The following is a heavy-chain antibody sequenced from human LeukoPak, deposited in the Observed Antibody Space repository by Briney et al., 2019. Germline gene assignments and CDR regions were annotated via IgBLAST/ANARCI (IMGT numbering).Heavy chain of an antibody. CDR2: INHGGST. CDR3: ARSRVTTTRRRMNFDY. Sequence: SETLSLTCAVYGGSFSGYYWSWIRQPPGKGLEWIGEINHGGSTNYNPSLKSRVTISVDTSKNQFSLKLSSVTAADTAVYCCARSRVTTTRRRMNFDYWGQGTLVTVSS. D-gene: IGHD4-4*01. J-gene: IGHJ4*02. V-gene: IGHV4-34*01. CDR1: GGSFSGYY.